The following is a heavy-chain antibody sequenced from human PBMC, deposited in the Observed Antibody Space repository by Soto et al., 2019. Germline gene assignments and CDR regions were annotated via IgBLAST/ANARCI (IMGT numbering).Heavy chain of an antibody. D-gene: IGHD5-18*01. V-gene: IGHV4-59*02. J-gene: IGHJ4*02. CDR3: ARDRDGYSPYDY. CDR1: GDSVSKYY. CDR2: IYYSGST. Sequence: SETLSLTCTVSGDSVSKYYWSWIRQPPGKGLEWIGYIYYSGSTNYNPSLKSRVTISVDTSKNQFSLKLTSVTAADTAVYYCARDRDGYSPYDYWGQGTLVTVSS.